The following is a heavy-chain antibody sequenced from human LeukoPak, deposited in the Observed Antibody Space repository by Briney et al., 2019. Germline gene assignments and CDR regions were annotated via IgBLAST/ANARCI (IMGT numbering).Heavy chain of an antibody. J-gene: IGHJ4*02. Sequence: PGGSLRLSCAASGFTFSSYGMHWVRQAPGKGLEWVAVIWYDGSNKYYADSVKGRFTISRDNSKNTLFLQLNSLRAEDTAVYYCAKGGHDFNPFYWWGQGTLVTVSS. V-gene: IGHV3-33*03. CDR1: GFTFSSYG. CDR2: IWYDGSNK. CDR3: AKGGHDFNPFYW. D-gene: IGHD2-21*02.